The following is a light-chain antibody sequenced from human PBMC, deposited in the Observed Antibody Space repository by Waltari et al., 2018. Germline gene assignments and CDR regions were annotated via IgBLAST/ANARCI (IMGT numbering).Light chain of an antibody. CDR3: CSPDSSGNHWV. J-gene: IGLJ3*02. CDR1: ALPKKY. CDR2: EDN. Sequence: SYELTQPPSVSVSPGQTARITCSGAALPKKYGFFYSQKAGQAPVLVVYEDNKRPSGIPEGFSGSSSGTLSTLTVSGAQVDDEADYYCCSPDSSGNHWVFGGGTKLAVL. V-gene: IGLV3-10*01.